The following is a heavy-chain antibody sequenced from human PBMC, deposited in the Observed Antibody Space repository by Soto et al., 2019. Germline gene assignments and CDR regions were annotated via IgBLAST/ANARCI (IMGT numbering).Heavy chain of an antibody. CDR1: GFTFSAYW. V-gene: IGHV3-74*01. Sequence: EVQLVESGGGLVQPGGSLRLSCAASGFTFSAYWMHWVRQVPGKGLLWVSRISGDGSTTNYADSVRGRFTISRDNAKNTLYLQMNSLSVDDTALYYCARYGYISSFDYWGQGTLVTVSS. D-gene: IGHD5-12*01. CDR3: ARYGYISSFDY. J-gene: IGHJ4*02. CDR2: ISGDGSTT.